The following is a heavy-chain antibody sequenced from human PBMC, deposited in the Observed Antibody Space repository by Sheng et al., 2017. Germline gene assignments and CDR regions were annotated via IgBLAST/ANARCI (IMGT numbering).Heavy chain of an antibody. CDR3: ARDKHIVVVVAALGYMDV. D-gene: IGHD2-15*01. Sequence: QVQLVQSGAEMKKPGASVKVSCKASGYTFTGYYMHWVRQAPGQGLEWMGRINPNSGGTNYAQKFQGRVTMTRDTSISTAYMELSRLRSDDTAVYYCARDKHIVVVVAALGYMDVWGKGTTVTVSS. CDR1: GYTFTGYY. V-gene: IGHV1-2*06. J-gene: IGHJ6*03. CDR2: INPNSGGT.